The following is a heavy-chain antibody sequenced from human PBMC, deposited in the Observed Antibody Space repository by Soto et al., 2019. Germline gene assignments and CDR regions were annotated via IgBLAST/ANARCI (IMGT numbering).Heavy chain of an antibody. J-gene: IGHJ6*02. CDR3: ARGLYGDYFSAYYYYYGMDV. CDR2: IYYSGST. Sequence: SETLSLTCTVSGGSISSYYWSWIRQPPGKGLEWIGYIYYSGSTNYNPSLKSRVTISVDTSKNQFSLKLSSVTAADTAVYYCARGLYGDYFSAYYYYYGMDVWGQGTTVTAP. V-gene: IGHV4-59*01. CDR1: GGSISSYY. D-gene: IGHD4-17*01.